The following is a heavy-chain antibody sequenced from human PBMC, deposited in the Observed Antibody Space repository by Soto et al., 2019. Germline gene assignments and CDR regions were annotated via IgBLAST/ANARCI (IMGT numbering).Heavy chain of an antibody. Sequence: SGPTLMNPTQTLTLTCTFAGFSLRDSTLSVGWVRQPPGRSLEWLALIYWDDDTRFTPSLQNRLTVTKDTSKNQVVLTMTNVDPADTGTYFCVHRGDYHDRRGFHPPLFYYSGQGTLVTVSS. CDR3: VHRGDYHDRRGFHPPLFYY. J-gene: IGHJ4*02. V-gene: IGHV2-5*02. CDR1: GFSLRDSTLS. D-gene: IGHD3-22*01. CDR2: IYWDDDT.